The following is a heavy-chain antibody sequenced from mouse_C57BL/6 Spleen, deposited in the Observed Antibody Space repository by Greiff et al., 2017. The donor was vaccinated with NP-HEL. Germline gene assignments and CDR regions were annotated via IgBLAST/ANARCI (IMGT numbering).Heavy chain of an antibody. V-gene: IGHV2-5*01. Sequence: QVQLQQSGPGLVQPSQSLSITCTVSGFSLTSYGVHWVRQSPGKGLEWLGVIWRGGSTDYNAAFMSRLSITKDNYKSQVFFKMNSLQADDSAIYFCAKGGYGGPYYYAMDYWGQGTSVSVSS. CDR2: IWRGGST. CDR3: AKGGYGGPYYYAMDY. CDR1: GFSLTSYG. D-gene: IGHD2-2*01. J-gene: IGHJ4*01.